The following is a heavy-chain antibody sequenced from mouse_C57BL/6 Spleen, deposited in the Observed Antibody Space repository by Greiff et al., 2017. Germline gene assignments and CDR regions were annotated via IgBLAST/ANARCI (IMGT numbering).Heavy chain of an antibody. CDR1: GYTFTDYY. Sequence: VQLQQSGPVLVKPGASVKMSCKASGYTFTDYYMNWVKQSHGKSLEWIGVINPYNGGTSYNQKFKGKATLTVDKSSSTAYMELNSLTSEDSAVYYCARSPSPLGYGSSLDYWGQGTTLTVSS. V-gene: IGHV1-19*01. D-gene: IGHD1-1*01. J-gene: IGHJ2*01. CDR3: ARSPSPLGYGSSLDY. CDR2: INPYNGGT.